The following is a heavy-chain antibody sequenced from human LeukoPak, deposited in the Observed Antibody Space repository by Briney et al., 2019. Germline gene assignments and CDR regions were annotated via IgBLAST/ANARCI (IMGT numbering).Heavy chain of an antibody. CDR1: GGSISTYY. J-gene: IGHJ6*03. V-gene: IGHV4-59*01. CDR3: ARDEAAGTPPYYMDV. D-gene: IGHD6-13*01. Sequence: SETLSLTCTVSGGSISTYYWSWIRQPPGKGLEWIGYIYYSGSINYNPSLKSRVTISVDTSKNQFSLKLSSVTAADTAVYYCARDEAAGTPPYYMDVWGKRTTVTVSS. CDR2: IYYSGSI.